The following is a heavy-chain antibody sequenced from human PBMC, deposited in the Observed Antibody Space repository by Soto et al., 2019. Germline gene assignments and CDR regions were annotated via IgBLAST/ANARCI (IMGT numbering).Heavy chain of an antibody. CDR3: ARGGSSSGYYHYMDV. Sequence: EVQVLESGGGLVQPGGSLRLSCAASGFTFSGYAMSWVRQAPRKGLEWVSTISASGGSTYYADSVKGRFTISRDNSKNTLSLQPNSLRVDDTAVYYCARGGSSSGYYHYMDVWGEGTTVTVSS. J-gene: IGHJ6*03. CDR2: ISASGGST. D-gene: IGHD6-6*01. CDR1: GFTFSGYA. V-gene: IGHV3-23*01.